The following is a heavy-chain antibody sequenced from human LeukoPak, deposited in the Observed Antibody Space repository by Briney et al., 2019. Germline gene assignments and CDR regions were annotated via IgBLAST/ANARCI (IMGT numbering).Heavy chain of an antibody. CDR1: GFTFSLYA. CDR2: ISGSGGST. CDR3: AKDQTGDNSGYYGDKAFDI. V-gene: IGHV3-23*01. D-gene: IGHD3-22*01. Sequence: PGGSLRPSCAASGFTFSLYAMDWVRQAPGKGLEWVSEISGSGGSTDYADSVKGRFTISRDNSKNTVYLQMNSLRAEDTAVYYCAKDQTGDNSGYYGDKAFDIWGQGTMVTVSS. J-gene: IGHJ3*02.